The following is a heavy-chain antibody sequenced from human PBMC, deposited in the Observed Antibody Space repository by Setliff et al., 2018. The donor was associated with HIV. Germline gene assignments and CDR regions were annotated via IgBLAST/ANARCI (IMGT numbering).Heavy chain of an antibody. Sequence: GGSLRLSCAASGFRFSTYWMTWVRQAPGKGLECVSYITSSSDTTYYGDSVQGRFTTSRDNAKNSLYLQMNSLVDEDTAVYYCARSQGIGNYHWDVWGKGTTVTVSS. CDR3: ARSQGIGNYHWDV. V-gene: IGHV3-48*02. J-gene: IGHJ6*03. D-gene: IGHD2-15*01. CDR2: ITSSSDTT. CDR1: GFRFSTYW.